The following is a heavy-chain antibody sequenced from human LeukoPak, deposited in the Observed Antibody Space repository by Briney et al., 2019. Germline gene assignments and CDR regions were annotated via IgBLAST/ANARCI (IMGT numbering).Heavy chain of an antibody. J-gene: IGHJ4*02. Sequence: GGSLRLSCAASGFTFGSYAMSWVRQAPGKGLEWVSAISGSGGSTYYADSVKGRFNISRDNSKNTLYLQMNSLRAEDTAVYYCAKGERGLLWFGELFYYFEYWGQGILVTVSS. D-gene: IGHD3-10*01. V-gene: IGHV3-23*01. CDR1: GFTFGSYA. CDR3: AKGERGLLWFGELFYYFEY. CDR2: ISGSGGST.